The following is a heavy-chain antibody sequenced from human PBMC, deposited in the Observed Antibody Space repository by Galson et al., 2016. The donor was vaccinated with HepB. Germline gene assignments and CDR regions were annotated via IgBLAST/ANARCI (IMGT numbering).Heavy chain of an antibody. CDR1: GFTFSNAW. V-gene: IGHV3-15*01. J-gene: IGHJ4*02. CDR3: ATDLCSLTSCYASSLLRALPV. Sequence: SLRLSCAASGFTFSNAWMTWVRQAPGKGLEWVGRFKSQTDGATIDYAAPVKGRFTISRDDSKNTLYLQMSTLKTEDSAFYYCATDLCSLTSCYASSLLRALPVWGQGTLVTVSS. CDR2: FKSQTDGATI. D-gene: IGHD2-2*01.